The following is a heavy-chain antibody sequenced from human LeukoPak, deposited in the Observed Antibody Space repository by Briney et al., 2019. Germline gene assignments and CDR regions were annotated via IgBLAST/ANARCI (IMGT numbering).Heavy chain of an antibody. CDR2: ISGSGGST. Sequence: GSLRLSCAASGFTFSSYAMSWVRQAPGKGLEWVSAISGSGGSTYYADSVKGRFTISRDNSKNTLYLQMNSLRAEDTAVYYCESMVGHGVDYWGQGTLVTVSS. D-gene: IGHD1-26*01. CDR1: GFTFSSYA. V-gene: IGHV3-23*01. J-gene: IGHJ4*02. CDR3: ESMVGHGVDY.